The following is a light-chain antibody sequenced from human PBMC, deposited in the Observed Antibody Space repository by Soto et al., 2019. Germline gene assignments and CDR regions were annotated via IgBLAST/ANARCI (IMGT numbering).Light chain of an antibody. CDR2: GAF. J-gene: IGKJ5*01. CDR3: QQSYSTRSIT. Sequence: EIVMTHSPATLSVSPWEIATLSCRASQSVSSNLAWYQQKPGQAPSLLIYGAFTRATGIPARFSGTGSGTDFTLTISSLQPEDFATYYCQQSYSTRSITFGQGTRLEIK. CDR1: QSVSSN. V-gene: IGKV3-15*01.